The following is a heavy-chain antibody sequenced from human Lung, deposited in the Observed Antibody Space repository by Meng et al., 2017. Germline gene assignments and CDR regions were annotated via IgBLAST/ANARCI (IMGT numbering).Heavy chain of an antibody. V-gene: IGHV3-21*01. D-gene: IGHD1-7*01. J-gene: IGHJ4*02. CDR3: ARERGTSDY. Sequence: VQLVESGGGLVKPGGSLGLSCAAAGFTFSSYSMNWVRQAPGKGLEWVSSISSSSSYIYYADSVKGRFTISRDNAKNSLYLQMNSLRAEDTAVYYCARERGTSDYWGQGTLVTVSS. CDR2: ISSSSSYI. CDR1: GFTFSSYS.